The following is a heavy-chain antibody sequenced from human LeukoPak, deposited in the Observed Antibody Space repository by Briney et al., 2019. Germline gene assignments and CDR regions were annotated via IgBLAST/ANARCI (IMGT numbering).Heavy chain of an antibody. V-gene: IGHV1-69*05. D-gene: IGHD5-12*01. Sequence: ASVKDSCKASGGTFSGYAISWVRQAPGQGLEWMGGIIPIFGTANYAQKFQGRVTITTDESTSTAYMELSSLRSEDTAVYYCARDLHAEFSGYDSHWFDPWGQGTLVTVSS. CDR3: ARDLHAEFSGYDSHWFDP. CDR2: IIPIFGTA. CDR1: GGTFSGYA. J-gene: IGHJ5*02.